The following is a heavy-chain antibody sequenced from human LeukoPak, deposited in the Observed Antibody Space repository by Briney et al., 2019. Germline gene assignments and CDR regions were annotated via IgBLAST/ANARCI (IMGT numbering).Heavy chain of an antibody. CDR3: ARGPIIDIAIVPAADEYYYMDV. CDR1: GGTCISYA. J-gene: IGHJ6*03. V-gene: IGHV1-18*01. Sequence: ASVKVSCKASGGTCISYAISGVRQAPGQGREGMGCINDYNGKTNYAQRLQGRVTMTKDRSTSTAYMELRSLTSDDTAVYYCARGPIIDIAIVPAADEYYYMDVWGKGTTVTVSS. CDR2: INDYNGKT. D-gene: IGHD2-2*01.